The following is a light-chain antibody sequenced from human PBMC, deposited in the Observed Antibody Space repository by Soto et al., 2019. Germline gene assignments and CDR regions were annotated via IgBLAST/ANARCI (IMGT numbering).Light chain of an antibody. Sequence: QSALTQPASVSGSPGQSITISCTGTSGNIGSYNRVSWYQQHPGKAPKLIIYEVTDRPSGVSNRFSGSKSGNTASLTISGAEAEDEAEYYCSSYTVRSTLVFGGGTKLTVL. CDR2: EVT. J-gene: IGLJ3*02. CDR3: SSYTVRSTLV. V-gene: IGLV2-14*01. CDR1: SGNIGSYNR.